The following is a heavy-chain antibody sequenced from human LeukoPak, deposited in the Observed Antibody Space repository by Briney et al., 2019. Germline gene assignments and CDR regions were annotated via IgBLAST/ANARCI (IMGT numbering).Heavy chain of an antibody. Sequence: GGSLKLSCVGSGFTFAKYAMTWVRQAPGKGLEWVSGISSSGGSTYYADSVKGRFTISRDNSKNTLYLQMNSLRAEDTAVYHCAKVRDILTGYYYFDYWGQGTLVTVSS. CDR2: ISSSGGST. D-gene: IGHD3-9*01. J-gene: IGHJ4*02. CDR1: GFTFAKYA. CDR3: AKVRDILTGYYYFDY. V-gene: IGHV3-23*01.